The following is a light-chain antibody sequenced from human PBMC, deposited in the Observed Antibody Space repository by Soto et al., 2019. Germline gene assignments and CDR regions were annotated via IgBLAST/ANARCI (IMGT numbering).Light chain of an antibody. CDR1: SADVGGYDF. J-gene: IGLJ2*01. V-gene: IGLV2-14*01. CDR3: NSYTTNNTVV. Sequence: QSALTQPASVSGSPGQSIAISCAGTSADVGGYDFVSWYQQHPGKAPKLMISEVSNRPSGVSSRFSGSKSGNTASLTISWLQGEDEADYYCNSYTTNNTVVFGGGTKVTVL. CDR2: EVS.